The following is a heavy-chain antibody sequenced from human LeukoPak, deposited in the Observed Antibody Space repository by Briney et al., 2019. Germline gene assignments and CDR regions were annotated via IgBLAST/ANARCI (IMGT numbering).Heavy chain of an antibody. CDR1: GGSISSGSYY. CDR3: ARDIDYYDSSGYYAAFDI. V-gene: IGHV4-61*02. J-gene: IGHJ3*02. CDR2: IYTSGST. Sequence: SETLSLTCTVSGGSISSGSYYWSWIRQPAGTGLEWIGRIYTSGSTNYNPSLKSRVTISVDTSKNQFSLKLSSVTAADTAVYYCARDIDYYDSSGYYAAFDIWGQGTMVTVSS. D-gene: IGHD3-22*01.